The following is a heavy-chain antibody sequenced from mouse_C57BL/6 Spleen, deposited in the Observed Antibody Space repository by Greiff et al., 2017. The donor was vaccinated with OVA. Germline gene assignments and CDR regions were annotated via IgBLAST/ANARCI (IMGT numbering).Heavy chain of an antibody. CDR2: IYPGDGDT. CDR1: GYAFSSSW. J-gene: IGHJ3*01. V-gene: IGHV1-82*01. D-gene: IGHD3-2*02. Sequence: VKLVESGPELVKPGASVKISCKASGYAFSSSWMNWVKQRPGKGLEWIGRIYPGDGDTNYNGKFKGKATLTADKSSSTAYMQLSSLTSEDSAVYFCARSGSSGSPWFAYWGQGTLVTVSA. CDR3: ARSGSSGSPWFAY.